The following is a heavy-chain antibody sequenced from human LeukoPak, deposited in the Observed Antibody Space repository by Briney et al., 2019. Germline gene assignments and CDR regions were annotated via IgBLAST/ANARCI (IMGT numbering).Heavy chain of an antibody. J-gene: IGHJ4*02. D-gene: IGHD6-13*01. V-gene: IGHV3-23*01. CDR1: GFTFSSFA. CDR3: AKSIRIASGKYYFDY. CDR2: ILDDGGNT. Sequence: GGSLRLSCAASGFTFSSFAMSWLRQAPGRGLEWVSVILDDGGNTYCADSVRGRCTISRDNSKNTLYLQMNGLRAEDTAVYYCAKSIRIASGKYYFDYWGQGTLVAVSS.